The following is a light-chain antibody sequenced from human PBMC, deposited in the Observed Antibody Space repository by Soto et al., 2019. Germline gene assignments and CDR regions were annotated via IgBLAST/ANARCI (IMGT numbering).Light chain of an antibody. V-gene: IGKV1-5*03. J-gene: IGKJ1*01. CDR2: KVS. Sequence: DIQMTQSPSTLSASVGDRGRITCRASESISTYLAWYQQKPGKAPKLLIYKVSSFESGDPSRFSGCGSGTEFTLTIRSLQPYDFATYYCEHYNSYSEVFGQGTKVDIK. CDR3: EHYNSYSEV. CDR1: ESISTY.